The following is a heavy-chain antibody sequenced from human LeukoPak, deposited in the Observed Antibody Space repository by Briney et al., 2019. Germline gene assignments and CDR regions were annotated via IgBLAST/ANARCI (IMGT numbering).Heavy chain of an antibody. V-gene: IGHV3-7*01. D-gene: IGHD3-3*01. Sequence: PGGSLRLSCAASGFTFSSYWMSWVRQAPGKGLEWVANIKQDGSGKYYADSVKGRFTISRDNAKNSLYLQMNSLRAEDTAVYYCARDRYYDFWSGYLPESYYGMDVWGQGTTVTVSS. CDR1: GFTFSSYW. J-gene: IGHJ6*02. CDR2: IKQDGSGK. CDR3: ARDRYYDFWSGYLPESYYGMDV.